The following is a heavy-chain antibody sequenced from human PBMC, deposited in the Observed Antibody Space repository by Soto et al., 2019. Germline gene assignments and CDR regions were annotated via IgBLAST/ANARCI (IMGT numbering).Heavy chain of an antibody. Sequence: EVQLLESGGGLVQPGGSLRLSCAASGFTFSSYAMSWVRQAPGPGLELVSAISGRGGSTYYADSVKGRFTISRDNSKNTPYLQMNSLRAEDTAVYYCAKGIYYDFGHYWGQGTLVTFAS. CDR1: GFTFSSYA. V-gene: IGHV3-23*01. D-gene: IGHD3-3*01. J-gene: IGHJ4*02. CDR2: ISGRGGST. CDR3: AKGIYYDFGHY.